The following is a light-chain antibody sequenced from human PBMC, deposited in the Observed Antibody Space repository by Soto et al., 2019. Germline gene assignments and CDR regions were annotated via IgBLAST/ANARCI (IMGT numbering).Light chain of an antibody. CDR2: GAS. J-gene: IGKJ5*01. Sequence: EMVLTQSPGTLSLSPGERATLSCRVSQSGSSNYLAWYQQKPGQAPRLLIYGASSRATGIPDRFSGSGSGTDFTLTISRLEPEDFAVYYCQQYGRSPEITFGQGTRLEIK. CDR1: QSGSSNY. CDR3: QQYGRSPEIT. V-gene: IGKV3-20*01.